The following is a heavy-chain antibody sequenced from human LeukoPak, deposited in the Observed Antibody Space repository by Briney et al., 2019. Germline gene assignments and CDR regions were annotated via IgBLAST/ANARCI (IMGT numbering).Heavy chain of an antibody. J-gene: IGHJ4*02. CDR3: ARLTQYYFDY. CDR1: GGSISRYY. D-gene: IGHD1-14*01. Sequence: SETLSLTCTVSGGSISRYYWSWIRQPPGKGLEWIGYIYYSGSTNYNPSLKSRVTISVDTSKNQFSLKLSSVTAADTAVYYCARLTQYYFDYWGQGTLVTVSS. CDR2: IYYSGST. V-gene: IGHV4-59*08.